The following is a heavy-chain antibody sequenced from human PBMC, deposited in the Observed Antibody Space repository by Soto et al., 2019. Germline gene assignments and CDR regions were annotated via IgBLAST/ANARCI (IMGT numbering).Heavy chain of an antibody. D-gene: IGHD3-10*01. CDR1: GFTFSSYA. Sequence: EVQLLESGGGLVQPGGSLRLSCAASGFTFSSYAMSWVRQAPGKGLEWVSAISGSGGSTYYTDSVKGRFTISRDNSKNTLYVQMNSLRVEDTAVYYCAKGGNGWFDPWGQGTLVTVSS. CDR2: ISGSGGST. CDR3: AKGGNGWFDP. J-gene: IGHJ5*02. V-gene: IGHV3-23*01.